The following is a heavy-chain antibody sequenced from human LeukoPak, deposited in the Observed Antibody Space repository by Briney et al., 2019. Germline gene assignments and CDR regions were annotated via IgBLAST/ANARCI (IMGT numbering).Heavy chain of an antibody. Sequence: SETLSLTCTVSGASVTTSYWSWLRQPPGKSPEWIGYIYHSGSPIYSPSLNSRVTISLDTSKNRFSLKLTSVTAADTAVYYCAREGYGSRSRDNWLDPWGQGTLVTVSS. CDR3: AREGYGSRSRDNWLDP. V-gene: IGHV4-59*02. D-gene: IGHD3-10*01. J-gene: IGHJ5*02. CDR2: IYHSGSP. CDR1: GASVTTSY.